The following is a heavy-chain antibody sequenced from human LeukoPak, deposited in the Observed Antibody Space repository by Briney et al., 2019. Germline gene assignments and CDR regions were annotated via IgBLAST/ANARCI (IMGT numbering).Heavy chain of an antibody. J-gene: IGHJ4*02. CDR3: ARDGRAGSLFAY. Sequence: PSETLSLTCTVSGGSISGYYWSWIRQPPGKGLEWVGYISYSGSTNYKPSLKSRVTISVDTSKNQFSLKLSSVTAADTAIYYRARDGRAGSLFAYWGQGTLVTVSS. D-gene: IGHD6-19*01. CDR1: GGSISGYY. V-gene: IGHV4-59*01. CDR2: ISYSGST.